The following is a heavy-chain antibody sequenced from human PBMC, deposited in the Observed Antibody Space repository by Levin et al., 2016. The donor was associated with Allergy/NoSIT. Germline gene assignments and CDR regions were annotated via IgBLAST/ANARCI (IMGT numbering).Heavy chain of an antibody. CDR1: GYTFSNYG. V-gene: IGHV1-18*01. CDR2: ISGYDGNT. Sequence: ASVKVSCKASGYTFSNYGITWVRQAPGQGLEWMGWISGYDGNTNYAQKFQGRVTVTTDTSMSMAYMELRSLRSDDTAVYYCARERYSGYESRYHGMDVWGQGTTVTVSS. D-gene: IGHD5-12*01. CDR3: ARERYSGYESRYHGMDV. J-gene: IGHJ6*02.